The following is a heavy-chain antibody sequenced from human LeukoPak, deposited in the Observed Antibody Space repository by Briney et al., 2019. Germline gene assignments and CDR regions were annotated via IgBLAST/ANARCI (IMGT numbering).Heavy chain of an antibody. Sequence: SETLSLTCTVPGGSISSYYWSWIRQPPGKGLEWIGYIYYSGSTNYNPSLKSRVTISVDTSKNQFSLKLSSVTAADTAVYYCAGDSSFDYWGQGTLVTVSS. D-gene: IGHD6-13*01. CDR3: AGDSSFDY. CDR1: GGSISSYY. V-gene: IGHV4-59*01. J-gene: IGHJ4*02. CDR2: IYYSGST.